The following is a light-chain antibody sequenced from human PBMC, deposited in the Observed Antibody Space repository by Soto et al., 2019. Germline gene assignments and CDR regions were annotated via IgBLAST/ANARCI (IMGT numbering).Light chain of an antibody. CDR2: EVS. Sequence: DIVMTQTPLSSPVTLGQPASISCRSSQSLLHITGETFLFWYLQKPGQSPQLLIYEVSTRVSGVPDRFSGSGSGTDFTLEISRVETDDVGIYYCMQSTQLPPTFGQGTRLENK. CDR1: QSLLHITGETF. J-gene: IGKJ5*01. V-gene: IGKV2D-29*02. CDR3: MQSTQLPPT.